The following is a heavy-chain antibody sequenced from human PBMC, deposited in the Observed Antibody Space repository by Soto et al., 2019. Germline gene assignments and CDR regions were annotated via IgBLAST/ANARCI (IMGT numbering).Heavy chain of an antibody. J-gene: IGHJ6*02. V-gene: IGHV1-69*13. Sequence: ASVKVSCKASGGTFSSYAISWVRQAPGQGLEWMGGIIPIFGTANYAQKFQGRVTITADESTSTAYMELSSLRSEDTAVYYCARAPTYSYGPRGMDVWGQGTTVTVSS. CDR3: ARAPTYSYGPRGMDV. D-gene: IGHD5-18*01. CDR1: GGTFSSYA. CDR2: IIPIFGTA.